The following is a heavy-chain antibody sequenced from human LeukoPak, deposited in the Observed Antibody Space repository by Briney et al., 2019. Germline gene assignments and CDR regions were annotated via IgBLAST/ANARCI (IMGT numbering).Heavy chain of an antibody. J-gene: IGHJ4*02. CDR2: IYYRGST. Sequence: PSETLSLTCTVSGGSMSSFYWGWIRQPPGKGLEWIGYIYYRGSTDYNPSLKSRVTISLDTSKNQFSLKLSSVTAADTAVYYCARGHSIASRLAYFDYWGQGTLVTVSS. CDR3: ARGHSIASRLAYFDY. D-gene: IGHD6-6*01. V-gene: IGHV4-59*08. CDR1: GGSMSSFY.